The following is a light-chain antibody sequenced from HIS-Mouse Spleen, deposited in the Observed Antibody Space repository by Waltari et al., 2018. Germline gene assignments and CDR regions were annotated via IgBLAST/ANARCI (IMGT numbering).Light chain of an antibody. V-gene: IGLV2-23*01. J-gene: IGLJ3*02. CDR1: TSDDGSDYL. Sequence: QSALTQPASVSGSPGQSITISCPGTTSDDGSDYLVSWYIQHPGKAPKLMIYEGSKRPSGVSNRFSGSKSGNTASLTISGLQAEDEADYYCCSYAGSSTWVFGGGTKLTVL. CDR2: EGS. CDR3: CSYAGSSTWV.